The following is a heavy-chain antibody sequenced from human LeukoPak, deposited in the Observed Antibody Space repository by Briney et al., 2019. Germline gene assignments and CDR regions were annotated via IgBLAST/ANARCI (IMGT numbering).Heavy chain of an antibody. CDR3: ARDDSNHGVAFDI. CDR2: IIPILGIA. CDR1: GGTFSSYA. J-gene: IGHJ3*02. V-gene: IGHV1-69*04. Sequence: ASVKVSCKASGGTFSSYAISWVRQAPGQGLEWMGRIIPILGIANYAQKFQGRVTMTTDTSTSTAYMELRSLRSDDTAVYYCARDDSNHGVAFDIWGQGTMVTVSS. D-gene: IGHD4-11*01.